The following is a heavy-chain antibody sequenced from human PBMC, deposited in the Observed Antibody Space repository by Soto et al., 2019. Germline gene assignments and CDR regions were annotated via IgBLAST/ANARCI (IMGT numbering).Heavy chain of an antibody. CDR1: GFTFSSYS. Sequence: GGSLRLSCAASGFTFSSYSMNWVRQAPGKGLEWVSSISSSSSYIYYADSVKGRFTISRDNAKNSLYMQMNSLRAEDTAVYYCAREQQLHLGELSLPNDDAFDIWGQGTMVTVSS. V-gene: IGHV3-21*01. D-gene: IGHD3-16*02. CDR2: ISSSSSYI. CDR3: AREQQLHLGELSLPNDDAFDI. J-gene: IGHJ3*02.